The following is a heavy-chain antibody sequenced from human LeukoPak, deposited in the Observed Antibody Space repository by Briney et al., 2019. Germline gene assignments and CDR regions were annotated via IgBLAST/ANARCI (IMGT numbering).Heavy chain of an antibody. D-gene: IGHD4-17*01. CDR2: ITHSGNI. CDR1: GGSVCSYY. Sequence: PSETLSLTCAVYGGSVCSYYGGCVRQAPGKGLEWIGEITHSGNIHYNPSLKSRVTISIDTSKNQFSLRLTSVADADTAVYYCATLYGDYSDFDSWGQGTLVTVSS. CDR3: ATLYGDYSDFDS. V-gene: IGHV4-34*01. J-gene: IGHJ4*02.